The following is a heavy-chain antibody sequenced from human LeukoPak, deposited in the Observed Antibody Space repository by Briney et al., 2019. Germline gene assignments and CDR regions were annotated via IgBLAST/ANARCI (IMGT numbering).Heavy chain of an antibody. Sequence: GGSLRLSCAASGFTFSSYGMHWVRQAPGKGLEWVAVIWYDGSNKYYADSVKGRFTISRDNSKNTLYLQTNSLRAEDTAVYYCARDYDFWSGYSDPLWFDPWGQGTLVTVSS. D-gene: IGHD3-3*01. V-gene: IGHV3-33*08. J-gene: IGHJ5*02. CDR3: ARDYDFWSGYSDPLWFDP. CDR1: GFTFSSYG. CDR2: IWYDGSNK.